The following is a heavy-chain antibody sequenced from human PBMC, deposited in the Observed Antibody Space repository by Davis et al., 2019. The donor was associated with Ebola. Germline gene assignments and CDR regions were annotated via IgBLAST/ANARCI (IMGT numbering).Heavy chain of an antibody. V-gene: IGHV3-9*01. CDR2: ISWNSGSI. CDR3: ASWVAVGGHDAFDI. J-gene: IGHJ3*02. Sequence: SLKISCAASGFTFDDYAMHWVRQAPGKGLEWVSGISWNSGSIGYADSVKGRFTISRDNAENSLYLQMHSLRAEDTAVYYCASWVAVGGHDAFDIWGQGTMVTVSS. D-gene: IGHD6-19*01. CDR1: GFTFDDYA.